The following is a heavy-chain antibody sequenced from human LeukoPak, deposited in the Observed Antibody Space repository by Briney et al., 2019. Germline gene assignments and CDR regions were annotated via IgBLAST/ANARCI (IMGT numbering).Heavy chain of an antibody. CDR3: ARDNSVRDEAWWFNP. CDR2: ISTYNGIT. J-gene: IGHJ5*02. D-gene: IGHD5-24*01. CDR1: GYIFSNFG. V-gene: IGHV1-18*03. Sequence: ASVKVSCKASGYIFSNFGITWVRQAPGQGLEWMGWISTYNGITRYAQNLQGRVTMTTDTSTSTAYMELRSLRSEDMAVYYCARDNSVRDEAWWFNPWGQGTLVTVSS.